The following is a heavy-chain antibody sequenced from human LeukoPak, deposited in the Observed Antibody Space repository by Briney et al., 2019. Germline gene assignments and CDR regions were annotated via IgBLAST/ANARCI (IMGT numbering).Heavy chain of an antibody. CDR2: MNTDGTNT. CDR3: ARGSGNYYFDH. CDR1: GFTFSSYW. V-gene: IGHV3-74*01. D-gene: IGHD3-3*01. Sequence: GGSLRLSCAASGFTFSSYWVHCVRQSRGGGLVWVSGMNTDGTNTRIADSEKGRFTISRDNAKNTVYLQMSSLRPEDTAVYYCARGSGNYYFDHWGQGTLVTVSS. J-gene: IGHJ4*02.